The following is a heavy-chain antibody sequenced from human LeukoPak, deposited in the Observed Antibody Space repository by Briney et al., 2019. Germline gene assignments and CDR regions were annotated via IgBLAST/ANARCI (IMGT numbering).Heavy chain of an antibody. CDR3: AKHEGCSTTSCTGDWFDP. Sequence: SETQSLTCTVSGGSISGSTYYWGWIRQPPGKGLECIGSVYYSGTAYYNPSLKSRGTIYVDTSTNQFSLKLSSVTAADTAVYYCAKHEGCSTTSCTGDWFDPWGQGILVTVSS. CDR1: GGSISGSTYY. V-gene: IGHV4-39*01. CDR2: VYYSGTA. J-gene: IGHJ5*02. D-gene: IGHD2-2*01.